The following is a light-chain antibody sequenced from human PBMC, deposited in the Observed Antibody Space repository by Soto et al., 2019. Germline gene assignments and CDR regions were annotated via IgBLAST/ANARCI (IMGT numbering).Light chain of an antibody. CDR1: QTISTY. J-gene: IGKJ1*01. CDR3: QQSYGMPWT. CDR2: ASS. Sequence: IQMTPSPSSLSASVGDRVTITCRASQTISTYLNWYQQKPGKAPKLLIYASSSLQSGVPSRFSGSGSGTDFTLTITSLQPEDFATYICQQSYGMPWTFGQGTKVE. V-gene: IGKV1-39*01.